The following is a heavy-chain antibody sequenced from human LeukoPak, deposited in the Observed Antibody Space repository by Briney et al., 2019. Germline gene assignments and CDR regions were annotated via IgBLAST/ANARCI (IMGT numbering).Heavy chain of an antibody. CDR2: ISSSSSYI. CDR3: ARDGLEQGYYDSSGYPGRAANYFDY. Sequence: GGSLRLSCAASGFTFSSYSMNWVRQAPGKGLEWVSSISSSSSYIYYADSVKGRFTISRDNAKNSLYLQMNSLRAEDTAVYYCARDGLEQGYYDSSGYPGRAANYFDYWGQGTLVTVSS. D-gene: IGHD3-22*01. J-gene: IGHJ4*02. V-gene: IGHV3-21*01. CDR1: GFTFSSYS.